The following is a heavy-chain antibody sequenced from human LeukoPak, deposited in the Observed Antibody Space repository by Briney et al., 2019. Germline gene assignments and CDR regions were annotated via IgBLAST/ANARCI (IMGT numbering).Heavy chain of an antibody. Sequence: GESLKISCKGSGYSFTSYWIGWVRQMPGKGLEWMGIIYPGDSDTRYSPSFQGQDTISADKSISTAYLQWSSLKASDTAMYYCARLNSGDYYDILTGYYFSFDYWGQGTLVTVSS. V-gene: IGHV5-51*01. J-gene: IGHJ4*02. CDR2: IYPGDSDT. D-gene: IGHD3-9*01. CDR3: ARLNSGDYYDILTGYYFSFDY. CDR1: GYSFTSYW.